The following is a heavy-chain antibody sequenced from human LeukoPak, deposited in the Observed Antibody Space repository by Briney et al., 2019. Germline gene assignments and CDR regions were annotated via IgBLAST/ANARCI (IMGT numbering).Heavy chain of an antibody. Sequence: GGSLRLSCAASGFTFSSYWMSWVRQAPGKGLEWVANIKEDGSEKYYVDSVEGRFTISRDNAKNSLYLQMNSLRAEDTAVYYCARDSDGSYTDYWGQGTLVTVSS. V-gene: IGHV3-7*01. CDR2: IKEDGSEK. J-gene: IGHJ4*02. CDR3: ARDSDGSYTDY. CDR1: GFTFSSYW. D-gene: IGHD1-26*01.